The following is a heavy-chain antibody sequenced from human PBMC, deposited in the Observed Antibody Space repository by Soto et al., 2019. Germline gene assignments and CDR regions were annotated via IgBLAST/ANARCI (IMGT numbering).Heavy chain of an antibody. D-gene: IGHD3-10*01. CDR1: GGTFSSYA. CDR3: ASPLGEDGYYYYYGMDV. J-gene: IGHJ6*02. CDR2: IIPIFGTA. V-gene: IGHV1-69*01. Sequence: QVQLVQSGAEVKKRGSSVKVSCKASGGTFSSYAISWVRQAPGQGLEWMGGIIPIFGTANYAQKFQGRVTITADESTSTAYMELSSLRSEDTAVYYCASPLGEDGYYYYYGMDVWGQGTTVTVSS.